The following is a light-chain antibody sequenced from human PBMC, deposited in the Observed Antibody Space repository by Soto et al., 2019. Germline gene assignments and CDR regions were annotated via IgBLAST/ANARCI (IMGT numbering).Light chain of an antibody. CDR1: GSDIATFNY. CDR3: NSYAGSNNV. V-gene: IGLV2-8*01. CDR2: EVS. J-gene: IGLJ1*01. Sequence: QSALAQPASVSGSPGQSITISCTGSGSDIATFNYVSWYQQYPGKAPKLLIYEVSQRPSGVPDRFSGSKSGNTASLTVSGLQAEDEADYYCNSYAGSNNVFGTGTKV.